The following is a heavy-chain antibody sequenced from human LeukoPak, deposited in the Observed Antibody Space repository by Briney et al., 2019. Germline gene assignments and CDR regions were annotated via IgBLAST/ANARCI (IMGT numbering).Heavy chain of an antibody. Sequence: PSETLSLTCTVSGGSISSGGYYWSWIRQHPGKGLEWIGYIYYSGSTYYNPSLKRRVTISVNTSKNQFSLKLSSVTAADTAVYYCARGTIVVVPAASSWFDPWSQGTLVTVSS. CDR2: IYYSGST. CDR3: ARGTIVVVPAASSWFDP. J-gene: IGHJ5*02. V-gene: IGHV4-31*03. D-gene: IGHD2-2*01. CDR1: GGSISSGGYY.